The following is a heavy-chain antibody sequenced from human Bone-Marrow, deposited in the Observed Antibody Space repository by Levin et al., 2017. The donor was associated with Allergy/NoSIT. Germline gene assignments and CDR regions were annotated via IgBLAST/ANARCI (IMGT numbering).Heavy chain of an antibody. Sequence: ASVKVSCKASGYTFTYYPIHWVRQAPGQRPEWMGWINTVTGEAKSSQKFQDRLTFTSDTSASAAYMELSGLTSEDTAIYFRARSFDFWSGNRFDYWGQGSLVTVSS. CDR2: INTVTGEA. CDR3: ARSFDFWSGNRFDY. CDR1: GYTFTYYP. J-gene: IGHJ4*02. V-gene: IGHV1-3*04. D-gene: IGHD3-3*01.